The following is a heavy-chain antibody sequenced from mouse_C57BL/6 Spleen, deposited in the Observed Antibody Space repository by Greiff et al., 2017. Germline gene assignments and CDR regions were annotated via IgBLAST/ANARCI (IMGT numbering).Heavy chain of an antibody. CDR1: GYTFTDYE. D-gene: IGHD4-1*01. CDR2: IDPETGGT. CDR3: ARPPPLSGTETYSVT. J-gene: IGHJ2*01. V-gene: IGHV1-15*01. Sequence: QVQLQQSGAELVRPGASVTLSCKASGYTFTDYEMHWVKQTPVHGLEWIGAIDPETGGTAYNQKFKGKAILTADKSSSTAYMELRSLTSEDSAVYYSARPPPLSGTETYSVTWGDGTTLT.